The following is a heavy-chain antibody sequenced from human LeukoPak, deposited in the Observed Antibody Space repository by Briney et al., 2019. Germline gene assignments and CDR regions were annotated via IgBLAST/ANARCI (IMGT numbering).Heavy chain of an antibody. V-gene: IGHV4-61*02. CDR1: GGSISSGSYY. CDR3: ARAFYSSSWYHKEDFFDY. J-gene: IGHJ4*02. CDR2: IYTSGST. Sequence: SETLSLTCTVSGGSISSGSYYWSWIRQPAGKGLEWIGRIYTSGSTHYNPSLKSRVTISVDTSKNQFSLKLSSVTAADTAVYYCARAFYSSSWYHKEDFFDYWGQGTPVTVSS. D-gene: IGHD6-13*01.